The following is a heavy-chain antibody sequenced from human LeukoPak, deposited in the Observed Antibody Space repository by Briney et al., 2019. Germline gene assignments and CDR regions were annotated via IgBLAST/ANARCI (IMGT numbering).Heavy chain of an antibody. D-gene: IGHD3-10*01. Sequence: RPGGSLRLSCAASGFTFDDYGMSWVRQAPGKGLEWVSGINWNGGSTGYADSVKGRFTISRDNAKNSLYLQMNSLRAEDTALYYCARDGWFGEFQPDAFDIRGQGTMVTVSS. CDR1: GFTFDDYG. V-gene: IGHV3-20*04. CDR3: ARDGWFGEFQPDAFDI. CDR2: INWNGGST. J-gene: IGHJ3*02.